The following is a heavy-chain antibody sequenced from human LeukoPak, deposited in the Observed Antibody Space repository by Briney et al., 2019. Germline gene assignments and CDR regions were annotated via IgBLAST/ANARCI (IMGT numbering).Heavy chain of an antibody. CDR1: GYTFTRYF. CDR2: INPDSGGT. Sequence: ASVKVSCKASGYTFTRYFMHWVRQAPGQGLEWMGWINPDSGGTNSAQNFQGRVTMTRDTSISTAYMELNSLRSDDTAIYYCSLFVRGSGAFDSWGQGILVTVSS. J-gene: IGHJ4*02. V-gene: IGHV1-2*02. D-gene: IGHD3-10*01. CDR3: SLFVRGSGAFDS.